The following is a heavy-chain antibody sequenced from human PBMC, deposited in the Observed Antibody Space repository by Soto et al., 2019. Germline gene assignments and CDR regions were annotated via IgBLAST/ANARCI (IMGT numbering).Heavy chain of an antibody. V-gene: IGHV3-30-3*01. D-gene: IGHD2-2*01. CDR1: GFTFSSYA. CDR2: ISYDGSNK. CDR3: ARDHCSSTSCYLGAFL. J-gene: IGHJ4*02. Sequence: GGSLRLSCAASGFTFSSYAMHWVRQAPGKGLEWVAVISYDGSNKYYADSVKGRFTISRDNSKNTLYLQMNSLRAEDTAVYYCARDHCSSTSCYLGAFLWGQGTLVTVSS.